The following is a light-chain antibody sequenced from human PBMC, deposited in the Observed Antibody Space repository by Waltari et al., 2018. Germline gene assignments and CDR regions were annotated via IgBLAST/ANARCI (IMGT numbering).Light chain of an antibody. CDR2: AAS. J-gene: IGKJ2*01. CDR3: QQSYSTPYT. CDR1: QSISNY. Sequence: DIQMTQSPSALSASVGDRVTITCRASQSISNYLNWYQQKPGKAPKLLIYAASSLQIGVPSRFSGSGSGTDFTLTISSLQPEDFATYYCQQSYSTPYTFGQGTKLEIK. V-gene: IGKV1-39*01.